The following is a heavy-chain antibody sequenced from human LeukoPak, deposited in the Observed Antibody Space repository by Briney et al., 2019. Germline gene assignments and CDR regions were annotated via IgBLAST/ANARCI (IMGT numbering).Heavy chain of an antibody. CDR1: GGSINRSYYY. Sequence: PSETLSLTCTVSGGSINRSYYYWGWIRQPPGKGLEWIGSIYYSGNTYYNPSLKSRVTISVDTSKNQFSLKLSSATAADTAVYYCARLMTTVTSEYWGQGTLVTVSS. D-gene: IGHD4-17*01. J-gene: IGHJ4*02. CDR3: ARLMTTVTSEY. CDR2: IYYSGNT. V-gene: IGHV4-39*01.